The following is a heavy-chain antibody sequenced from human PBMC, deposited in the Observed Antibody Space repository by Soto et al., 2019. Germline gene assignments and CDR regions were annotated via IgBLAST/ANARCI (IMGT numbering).Heavy chain of an antibody. Sequence: EVQLVESGGGLVKPGGSLRLSCAASGFTFSNAWMNWVRQAPGKGLEWVGRIKSTSDGGTTDYAAPVKGTFTISRDDSKNTLYLQMNSLKTEDTAVYYCTTDGRTEPDYWGLGTLVTVSS. V-gene: IGHV3-15*07. J-gene: IGHJ4*02. CDR1: GFTFSNAW. CDR2: IKSTSDGGTT. CDR3: TTDGRTEPDY.